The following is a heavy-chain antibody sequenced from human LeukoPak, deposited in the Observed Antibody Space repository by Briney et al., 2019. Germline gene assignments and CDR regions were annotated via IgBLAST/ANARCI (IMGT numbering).Heavy chain of an antibody. CDR1: GYTFTSYD. D-gene: IGHD3-22*01. CDR3: ARGGLTYYYDSSGYYYVVEDY. J-gene: IGHJ4*02. Sequence: ASVKVSCKASGYTFTSYDINWVRQATGQGLEWLGWMNPNSGNTGYAQKFQGRVTMTRNTSISTAYMELSSLRSEDTAVYYCARGGLTYYYDSSGYYYVVEDYWGQGTLVTVSS. CDR2: MNPNSGNT. V-gene: IGHV1-8*01.